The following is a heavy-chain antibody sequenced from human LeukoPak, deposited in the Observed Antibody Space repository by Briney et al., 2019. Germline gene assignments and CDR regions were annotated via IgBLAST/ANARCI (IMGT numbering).Heavy chain of an antibody. J-gene: IGHJ4*02. CDR3: TRGKGAAAGVPDY. CDR2: INPNSGGT. Sequence: ASVKVSCKASGYTFTDYYMHWVRQAPGQGLEWMGWINPNSGGTNYAQKFQGWVTMTRDTSISTAYMELSRLRSDDTAVYYCTRGKGAAAGVPDYWGQGTLVTVSS. D-gene: IGHD6-13*01. V-gene: IGHV1-2*04. CDR1: GYTFTDYY.